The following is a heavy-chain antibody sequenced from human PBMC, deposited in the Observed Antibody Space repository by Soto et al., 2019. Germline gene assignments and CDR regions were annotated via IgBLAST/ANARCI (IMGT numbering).Heavy chain of an antibody. CDR2: INAGNGNT. CDR1: GYTFTSYA. J-gene: IGHJ4*02. D-gene: IGHD5-18*01. Sequence: QVQLVQSGAEVKKPGASVKVSCKASGYTFTSYAMHWVRQATGQRLEWMGWINAGNGNTNYSQKFQGRVTITRDTSASTAYMELSSLRSEDTAVYYCARDPGYSYGYNWGQGTLVTVSS. CDR3: ARDPGYSYGYN. V-gene: IGHV1-3*01.